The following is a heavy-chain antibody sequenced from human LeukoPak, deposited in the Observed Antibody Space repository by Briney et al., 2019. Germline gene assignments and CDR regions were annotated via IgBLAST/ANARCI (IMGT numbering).Heavy chain of an antibody. CDR2: INPNSGGT. Sequence: ASVKVSCKASGYTFTGYYMHWVRQAPGQGLEWMGWINPNSGGTNYAQKFQGRVTMTRDTSISTAYMELSRLRSDDTAVYYCARDHVVPAATYYYYGMDVCGQGTTVTVSS. CDR3: ARDHVVPAATYYYYGMDV. V-gene: IGHV1-2*02. CDR1: GYTFTGYY. D-gene: IGHD2-2*01. J-gene: IGHJ6*02.